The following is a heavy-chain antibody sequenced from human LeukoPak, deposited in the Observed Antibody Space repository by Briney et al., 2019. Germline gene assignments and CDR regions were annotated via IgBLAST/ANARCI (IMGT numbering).Heavy chain of an antibody. J-gene: IGHJ6*04. V-gene: IGHV3-7*03. CDR3: ARYIAAAGYYYYGMDV. CDR1: GFTFSSYW. Sequence: PGGSLRLSCAASGFTFSSYWMSWVRQAPGKGLEWVANIKQDGSEKYYVDSVKGRFTISRDNAKNSLYLQMNSQRAEDTAVYYCARYIAAAGYYYYGMDVWGKGTTVTVSS. CDR2: IKQDGSEK. D-gene: IGHD6-13*01.